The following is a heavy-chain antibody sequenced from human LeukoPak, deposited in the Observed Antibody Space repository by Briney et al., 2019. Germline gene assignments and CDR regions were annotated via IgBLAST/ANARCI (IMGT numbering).Heavy chain of an antibody. CDR3: AKGIAYDSRGYYCCDAFDI. J-gene: IGHJ3*02. D-gene: IGHD3-22*01. CDR2: ISGSGGGH. Sequence: GGSLRLSCAASGFTISSYAMGWFRQAPGKGLEWVTGISGSGGGHFYAGFVKGRFTISRDNSKNPRYLQMNSLRAEDTAVYYCAKGIAYDSRGYYCCDAFDIWGQGTMVTVSS. CDR1: GFTISSYA. V-gene: IGHV3-23*01.